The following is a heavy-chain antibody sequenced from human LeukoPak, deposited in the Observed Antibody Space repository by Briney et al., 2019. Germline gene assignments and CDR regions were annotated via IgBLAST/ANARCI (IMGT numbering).Heavy chain of an antibody. CDR1: GFAFNTYA. CDR2: ISGSGDRT. Sequence: GGSLRLSCAASGFAFNTYAMTWVRQAPGKGPQWVSGISGSGDRTYYTDSVKGRFTISRDNSKNTLDLQMNSLRAEDTAIYYCANRDNNDYDTVLHVFDIWGHGTMVTVSS. D-gene: IGHD3-16*01. CDR3: ANRDNNDYDTVLHVFDI. J-gene: IGHJ3*02. V-gene: IGHV3-23*01.